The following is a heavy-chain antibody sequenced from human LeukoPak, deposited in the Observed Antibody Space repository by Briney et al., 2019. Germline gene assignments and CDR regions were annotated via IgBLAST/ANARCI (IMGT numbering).Heavy chain of an antibody. CDR2: ISGSGGST. Sequence: GGSLRLSCAASGFTFSSYGMSWVRQAPGKGLEWVSAISGSGGSTYYADSVKGRFTISRDNSKNTLYLQMNSLRAEDTAVYYCAKDGSDSGYLDYWGQGTLVTVSS. CDR1: GFTFSSYG. V-gene: IGHV3-23*01. J-gene: IGHJ4*02. CDR3: AKDGSDSGYLDY. D-gene: IGHD1-26*01.